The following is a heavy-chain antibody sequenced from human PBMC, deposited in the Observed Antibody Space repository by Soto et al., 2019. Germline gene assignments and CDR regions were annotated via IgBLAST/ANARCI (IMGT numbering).Heavy chain of an antibody. CDR1: SGSISSNY. J-gene: IGHJ2*01. D-gene: IGHD4-17*01. CDR2: IDYSGST. Sequence: QVQLQESGPGLVKPSETLSRTCTVSSGSISSNYWSWIRQPPGKGLEWIGHIDYSGSTNYNPSLESRVTMSVDTSNTQCSLRLTSVTDGYTAVYYFACHNTDWYFDLWGRGTLVTFGS. CDR3: ACHNTDWYFDL. V-gene: IGHV4-59*08.